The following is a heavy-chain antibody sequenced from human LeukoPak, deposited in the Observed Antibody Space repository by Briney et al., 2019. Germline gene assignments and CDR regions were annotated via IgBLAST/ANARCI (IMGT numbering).Heavy chain of an antibody. CDR1: GYSISSGYY. CDR3: ARETSQKGAHYMDV. CDR2: IYYSGST. V-gene: IGHV4-61*01. J-gene: IGHJ6*03. Sequence: SETLSLTCTVSGYSISSGYYWSWIRQPPGKGLEWIGYIYYSGSTKYNPSLKSRVTISVDTSKNQFSLKLSSVTAADTAVYYCARETSQKGAHYMDVWGKGTTVTISS. D-gene: IGHD3-16*01.